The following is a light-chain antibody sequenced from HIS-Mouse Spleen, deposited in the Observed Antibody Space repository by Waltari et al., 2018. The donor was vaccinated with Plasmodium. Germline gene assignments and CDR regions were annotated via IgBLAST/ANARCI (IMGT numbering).Light chain of an antibody. CDR1: HSVSSSY. V-gene: IGKV3-20*01. J-gene: IGKJ2*01. CDR3: QQYGSSPYT. Sequence: EIVLTQSPGTLSLSPGERATLSCRASHSVSSSYLAWYQQKPGPAPSLLIYGAASRATGIPDRFSGSGSGTDFTLTISRLEPEDFAVYYCQQYGSSPYTFGQGTKLEIK. CDR2: GAA.